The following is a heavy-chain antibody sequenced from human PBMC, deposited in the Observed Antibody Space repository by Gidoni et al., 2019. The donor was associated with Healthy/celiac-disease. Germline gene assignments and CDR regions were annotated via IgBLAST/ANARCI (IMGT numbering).Heavy chain of an antibody. CDR1: GFTFSNAW. CDR3: TTWNGYTKGSFDY. J-gene: IGHJ4*02. CDR2: IKSKTDGGTT. Sequence: EVQLVESGGGLVKPGGSLRLSCAASGFTFSNAWMNWVHQAPGKGLEWVGRIKSKTDGGTTDYAAPVKGRFTISRDDSKNTLYLQMNSLKTEDTAVYYCTTWNGYTKGSFDYWGQGTLVTVSS. V-gene: IGHV3-15*07. D-gene: IGHD5-12*01.